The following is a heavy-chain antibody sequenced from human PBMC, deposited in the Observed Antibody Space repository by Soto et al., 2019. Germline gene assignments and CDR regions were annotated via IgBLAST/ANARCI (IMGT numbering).Heavy chain of an antibody. CDR1: GFTFSNYW. CDR2: IKSDGSDK. CDR3: ARDRYSSSHFDF. V-gene: IGHV3-7*03. D-gene: IGHD6-13*01. Sequence: EVQLMESGGGLVQPGGSLTLSCAASGFTFSNYWMSWVRQAPGMGLEWVANIKSDGSDKYYVDSVKGRFTISRDNTKNSLSLQMNSLRAEDTAVYYCARDRYSSSHFDFWGQGTMVTVSS. J-gene: IGHJ3*01.